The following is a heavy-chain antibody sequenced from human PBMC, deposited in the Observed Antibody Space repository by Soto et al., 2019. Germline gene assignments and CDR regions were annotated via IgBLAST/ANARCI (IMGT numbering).Heavy chain of an antibody. Sequence: EVQLLESGGGLVQPGGSLRLSCAASGFTFSSYAMSWVRQPPGKGLEWVSGISGSGVGTYYADSVKGRFTIARDNAKNTLYQRMNSLRAEDTAVYYCAKGIASNYHYYYGMDVWGRVTTVTVSS. J-gene: IGHJ6*02. CDR3: AKGIASNYHYYYGMDV. CDR2: ISGSGVGT. CDR1: GFTFSSYA. V-gene: IGHV3-23*01. D-gene: IGHD4-4*01.